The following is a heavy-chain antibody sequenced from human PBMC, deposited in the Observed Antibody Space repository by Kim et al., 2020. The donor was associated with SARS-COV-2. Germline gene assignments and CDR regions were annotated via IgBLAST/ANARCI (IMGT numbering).Heavy chain of an antibody. CDR3: ARDRYCSGGSCYGGGYYYYYGMDV. V-gene: IGHV4-4*07. CDR2: IYTSGST. J-gene: IGHJ6*02. CDR1: GGSISSYY. D-gene: IGHD2-15*01. Sequence: SETLSLTCTVSGGSISSYYWSWIRQPAGKGLEWIGRIYTSGSTNYNPSLKSRVTMSVDTSKNQFSLKLSSVTAADTAVYYCARDRYCSGGSCYGGGYYYYYGMDVWGQGTTVTVSS.